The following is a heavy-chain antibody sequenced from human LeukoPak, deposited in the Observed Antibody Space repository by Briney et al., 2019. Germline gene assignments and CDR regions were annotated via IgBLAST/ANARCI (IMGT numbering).Heavy chain of an antibody. Sequence: SVKVSCKASGGTFGSYTISWVRQAPGQGLEWMGRIIPILGIANYAQKFQGRATITADKSTSTAYMELSSLRSEDTAVYYCATPSARKGSYGDYGDFDYWGQGTLVTVSS. J-gene: IGHJ4*02. CDR2: IIPILGIA. CDR3: ATPSARKGSYGDYGDFDY. CDR1: GGTFGSYT. D-gene: IGHD4-17*01. V-gene: IGHV1-69*02.